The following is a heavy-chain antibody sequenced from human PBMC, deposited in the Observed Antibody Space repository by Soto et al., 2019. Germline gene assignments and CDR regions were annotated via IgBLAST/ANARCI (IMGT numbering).Heavy chain of an antibody. Sequence: AGGSLRLSCAASGFTFSSYSMNWVRQAPGKGLEWVSSISSSSSYIYYADSVKGRFTISRDNAKNSLYLQMNSLRAEDTAVYYCARVEQQLVRGEYYYGMDVWGQGTTVTVSS. V-gene: IGHV3-21*01. D-gene: IGHD6-13*01. CDR3: ARVEQQLVRGEYYYGMDV. CDR2: ISSSSSYI. J-gene: IGHJ6*02. CDR1: GFTFSSYS.